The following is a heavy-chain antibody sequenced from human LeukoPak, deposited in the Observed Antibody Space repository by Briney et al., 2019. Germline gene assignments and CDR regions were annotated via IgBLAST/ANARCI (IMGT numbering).Heavy chain of an antibody. CDR2: FDPEDGET. CDR1: GYNLTELS. V-gene: IGHV1-24*01. CDR3: ATLALFWNRTWVIPNWFDP. Sequence: GASVKVSCKVSGYNLTELSMHWVRQAPGKGLEWMGGFDPEDGETIYAQKFQGRVTMTEDTSTDTAYMELSSLRSEDTAVYYCATLALFWNRTWVIPNWFDPWGQGTLVTVSS. D-gene: IGHD3-16*02. J-gene: IGHJ5*02.